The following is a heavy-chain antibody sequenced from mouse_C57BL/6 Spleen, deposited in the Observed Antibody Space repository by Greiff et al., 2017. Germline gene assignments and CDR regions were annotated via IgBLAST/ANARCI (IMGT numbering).Heavy chain of an antibody. CDR2: IFPGSGST. Sequence: QVQLQQSGPELVKPGASVKISCKASGYTFTDYYINWVKQRPGQGLEWIGWIFPGSGSTYYNEKFKGKATLTVDKSSSTAYMSLSSLTSEDSAVYFCARSRQLWFAYWGQGTLVTVSA. CDR1: GYTFTDYY. D-gene: IGHD3-2*01. J-gene: IGHJ3*01. V-gene: IGHV1-75*01. CDR3: ARSRQLWFAY.